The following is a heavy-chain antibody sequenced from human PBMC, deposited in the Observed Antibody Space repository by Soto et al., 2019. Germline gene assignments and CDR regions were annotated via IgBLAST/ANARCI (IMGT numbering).Heavy chain of an antibody. Sequence: QVQLVESGGGVVQPGGSLTLSCAASGFTFSSYGMHWVRQAPGKGLEWVAVMSYDGNNKYYADSVKGRFTVSRDNSRNTQFLQMNSLRVEDTAVYYCAKGFISGGYCANGICYHFDYWGQGPPVTVSS. D-gene: IGHD2-8*01. CDR1: GFTFSSYG. J-gene: IGHJ4*02. CDR2: MSYDGNNK. CDR3: AKGFISGGYCANGICYHFDY. V-gene: IGHV3-30*18.